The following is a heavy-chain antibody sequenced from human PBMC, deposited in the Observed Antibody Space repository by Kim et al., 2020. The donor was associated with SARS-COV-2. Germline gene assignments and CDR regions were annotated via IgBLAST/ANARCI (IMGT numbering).Heavy chain of an antibody. J-gene: IGHJ4*01. CDR2: INHIGSP. D-gene: IGHD2-21*02. V-gene: IGHV4-34*01. CDR3: ARSYCGADCYSGGEDY. CDR1: GGSFSGYH. Sequence: SETLSLTCAVDGGSFSGYHWSWIRQAPGKGLEWVGEINHIGSPNSNPALKSRVTISVDTSKNQFSLKLSSVTAADTAVYYCARSYCGADCYSGGEDYWG.